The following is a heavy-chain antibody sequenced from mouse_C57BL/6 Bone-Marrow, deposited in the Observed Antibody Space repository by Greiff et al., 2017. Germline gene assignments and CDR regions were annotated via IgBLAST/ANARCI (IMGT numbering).Heavy chain of an antibody. J-gene: IGHJ2*01. CDR2: IYPGDGDT. V-gene: IGHV1-82*01. CDR1: GYAFSSSW. D-gene: IGHD1-1*01. Sequence: QVQLQQSGPELVKPGASVKISCKASGYAFSSSWMNWVKQRPGKGLEWIGRIYPGDGDTNYNGTFKGKATLTADQSSSTSYMQLSSLTSVDSAVYFCASSYYYGSLDYWGQGTTRTVSS. CDR3: ASSYYYGSLDY.